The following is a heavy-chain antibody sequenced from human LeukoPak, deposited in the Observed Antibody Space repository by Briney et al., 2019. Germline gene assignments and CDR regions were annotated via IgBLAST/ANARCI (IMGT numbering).Heavy chain of an antibody. D-gene: IGHD3-10*01. V-gene: IGHV3-7*01. CDR2: IKQDGSEK. J-gene: IGHJ4*02. Sequence: GRSLRLSCAASGFTFSSYAMPWVRQAPGKGLEWVANIKQDGSEKYYVDSVKGRFTISRDNAKNSLYLQMNSLRAEDTAVYYCARDLIYYGSGSYEDYWGQGTLVTVSS. CDR1: GFTFSSYA. CDR3: ARDLIYYGSGSYEDY.